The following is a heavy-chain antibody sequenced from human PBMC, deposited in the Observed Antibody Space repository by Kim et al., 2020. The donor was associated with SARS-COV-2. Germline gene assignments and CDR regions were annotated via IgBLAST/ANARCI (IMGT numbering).Heavy chain of an antibody. CDR2: IGTAGDT. J-gene: IGHJ3*02. Sequence: GGSLRLSCAASGFTFSSYDMHWVRQAPGKGLEWVSAIGTAGDTYYPGSVKGRFSISRENATNSLYLQLNSLRAGDTAVYYCARGYSSSWYWPFAIWGQGT. V-gene: IGHV3-13*01. D-gene: IGHD6-13*01. CDR3: ARGYSSSWYWPFAI. CDR1: GFTFSSYD.